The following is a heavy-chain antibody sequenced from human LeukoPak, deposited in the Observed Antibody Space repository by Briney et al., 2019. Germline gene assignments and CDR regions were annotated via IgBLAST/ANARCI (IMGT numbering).Heavy chain of an antibody. CDR3: ARDVCSGGSCYGR. CDR1: GFTFSGYS. V-gene: IGHV3-21*01. D-gene: IGHD2-15*01. CDR2: ISSSSSYI. Sequence: GGSLRLSCAASGFTFSGYSMNWVRQAPGKGLEWVSSISSSSSYIYYADSVKGRFTISRDNAKNSLYLQMNSLRAEDTAVHYCARDVCSGGSCYGRWGQGTLVTVSS. J-gene: IGHJ4*02.